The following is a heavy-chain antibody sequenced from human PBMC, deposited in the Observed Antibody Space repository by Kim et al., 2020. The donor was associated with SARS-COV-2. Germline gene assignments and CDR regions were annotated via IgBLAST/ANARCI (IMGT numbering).Heavy chain of an antibody. CDR3: ARTGVVPSGHFDF. V-gene: IGHV4-39*01. J-gene: IGHJ4*02. Sequence: YNPSPKSRITIALDTSKHQFSLNPSSLTAADTALYYCARTGVVPSGHFDFWGQGTLVTVSS. D-gene: IGHD2-21*01.